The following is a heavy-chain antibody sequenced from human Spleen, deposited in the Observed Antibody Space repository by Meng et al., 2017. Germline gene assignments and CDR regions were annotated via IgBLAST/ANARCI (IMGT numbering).Heavy chain of an antibody. CDR3: LRGSGGSV. D-gene: IGHD3-10*01. CDR2: NPHRGSS. Sequence: QVQLRESGAALVQPAATLSLTCAVSGESITTQNWWAWVRQPPGKGWEWIGENPHRGSSAYNPSLKSRVRMSIDKSKNQFSLKLTSVTAADTAVYHCLRGSGGSVWGQGTLVTVSS. J-gene: IGHJ1*01. CDR1: GESITTQNW. V-gene: IGHV4-4*02.